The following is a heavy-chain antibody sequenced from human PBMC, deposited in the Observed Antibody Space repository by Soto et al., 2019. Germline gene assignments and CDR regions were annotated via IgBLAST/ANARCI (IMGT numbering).Heavy chain of an antibody. CDR1: GGSISSSSYY. CDR2: IYYSGST. CDR3: ARSIVIAYYYYGMDV. Sequence: PSETLSLTCTVSGGSISSSSYYWGWIRQPPGKGLEWIGSIYYSGSTYYNPSLKSRVTISVDTSKNQFSLKLSSVTAADTAVYYCARSIVIAYYYYGMDVWGQGTTVTVS. D-gene: IGHD3-16*02. J-gene: IGHJ6*02. V-gene: IGHV4-39*01.